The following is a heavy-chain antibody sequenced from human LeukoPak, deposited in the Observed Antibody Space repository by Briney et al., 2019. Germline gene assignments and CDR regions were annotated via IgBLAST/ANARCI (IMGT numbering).Heavy chain of an antibody. J-gene: IGHJ4*02. Sequence: SVKVSCKASGGTLSSYAINWVRQAPGQGPEWIGRIIPIFGIVNYAQNFQGRVTITADKSTNTAYMELSSLRSEDTAFYYCARADSSGYSLDENFDYWGQGALVTVSS. CDR1: GGTLSSYA. V-gene: IGHV1-69*04. CDR3: ARADSSGYSLDENFDY. D-gene: IGHD3-22*01. CDR2: IIPIFGIV.